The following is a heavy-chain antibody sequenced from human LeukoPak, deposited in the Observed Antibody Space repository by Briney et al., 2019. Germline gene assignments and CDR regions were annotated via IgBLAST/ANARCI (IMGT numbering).Heavy chain of an antibody. CDR3: ARDRYSSGWYPDYYYYYGMDV. CDR2: ISSSGSTI. Sequence: GGSLRLSCAASGFTFSDYYMSWIRQAPGKGLEWVSYISSSGSTIYYADSVKGRFTISRDNAKNSLYLRMNSLRAEDTAVYYCARDRYSSGWYPDYYYYYGMDVWGQGTTVTVSS. CDR1: GFTFSDYY. J-gene: IGHJ6*02. V-gene: IGHV3-11*01. D-gene: IGHD6-19*01.